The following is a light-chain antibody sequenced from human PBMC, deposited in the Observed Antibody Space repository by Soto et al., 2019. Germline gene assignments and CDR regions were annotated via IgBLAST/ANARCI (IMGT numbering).Light chain of an antibody. CDR2: KDS. Sequence: SYELPQPPSVSVSPGQTARLTCSGDALPKQYAYWYQQKPGQAPVLVIYKDSERPSGIPERFSGSSSGTTVTLTISGVQAEDEADYYCQSADSSGTVVFGGGTKLTVL. J-gene: IGLJ2*01. CDR3: QSADSSGTVV. V-gene: IGLV3-25*02. CDR1: ALPKQY.